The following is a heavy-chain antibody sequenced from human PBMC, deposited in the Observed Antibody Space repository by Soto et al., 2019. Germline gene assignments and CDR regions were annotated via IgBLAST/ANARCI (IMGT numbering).Heavy chain of an antibody. J-gene: IGHJ3*02. V-gene: IGHV3-48*02. CDR2: ISSSSSTI. CDR3: ARGPYYYDSSGYPDAFDI. Sequence: GGSLRLSCAASGFTFRSYRMNWVRQAPGKGLEWVSYISSSSSTIYYADSVKGRFTISRDNAKNSLYLQMNSLRDEDTAVYYCARGPYYYDSSGYPDAFDIWGQGTMVTVSS. CDR1: GFTFRSYR. D-gene: IGHD3-22*01.